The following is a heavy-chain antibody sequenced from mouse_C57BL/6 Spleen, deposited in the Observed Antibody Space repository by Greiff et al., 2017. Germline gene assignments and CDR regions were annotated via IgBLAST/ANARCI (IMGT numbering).Heavy chain of an antibody. Sequence: EVKLMESGPELVKPGASVKISCKASGYSFTGYYMNWVKQSPEKSLEWIGEINPSTGGTTYNQKFKAKATLTVDKSSSTAYMQLKSLTSEDSAVYYCARDAYYFDYWGQGTTLTVSS. CDR2: INPSTGGT. CDR1: GYSFTGYY. J-gene: IGHJ2*01. CDR3: ARDAYYFDY. V-gene: IGHV1-42*01.